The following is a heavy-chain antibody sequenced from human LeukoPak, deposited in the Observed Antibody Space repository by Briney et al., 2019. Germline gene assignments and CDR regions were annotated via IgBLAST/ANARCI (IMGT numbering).Heavy chain of an antibody. J-gene: IGHJ4*02. D-gene: IGHD6-19*01. CDR1: GGSISSYY. CDR3: ARDSAADLIAVAGTVLFDY. CDR2: IYTSGST. V-gene: IGHV4-4*07. Sequence: SETLSPTCTVSGGSISSYYWSWIRQPAGKGLEWIGRIYTSGSTNYNPSLKSRVTMPVDTSKNQFSLKLSSVTAADTAVYYCARDSAADLIAVAGTVLFDYWGQGTLVTVSS.